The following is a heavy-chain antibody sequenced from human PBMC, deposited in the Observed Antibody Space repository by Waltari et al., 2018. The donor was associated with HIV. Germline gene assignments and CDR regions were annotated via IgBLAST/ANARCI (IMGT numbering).Heavy chain of an antibody. Sequence: TFTSYDINWVRQATGQGLEWMGWMNPNSGNTGYAQKFQGRVTMTRNTSISTAYMELSSLRSEDTAVYYCARRESSSDIDYWGQGTLVTVSS. D-gene: IGHD6-13*01. J-gene: IGHJ4*02. V-gene: IGHV1-8*01. CDR2: MNPNSGNT. CDR1: TFTSYD. CDR3: ARRESSSDIDY.